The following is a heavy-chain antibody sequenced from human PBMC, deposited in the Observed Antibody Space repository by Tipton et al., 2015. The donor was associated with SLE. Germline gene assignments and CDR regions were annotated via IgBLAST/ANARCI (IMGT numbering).Heavy chain of an antibody. Sequence: TLSLTCSVSGGSISSGSYYWSWIRQPAGKGLEWIGRIYTSGSTNYNPSLKSRVTISVDTSKNQFSLKLSSVTAADTAVYYCAKNAEKHCGGDCSPFDYWGQGTLVTVSS. V-gene: IGHV4-61*02. J-gene: IGHJ4*02. D-gene: IGHD2-21*01. CDR2: IYTSGST. CDR3: AKNAEKHCGGDCSPFDY. CDR1: GGSISSGSYY.